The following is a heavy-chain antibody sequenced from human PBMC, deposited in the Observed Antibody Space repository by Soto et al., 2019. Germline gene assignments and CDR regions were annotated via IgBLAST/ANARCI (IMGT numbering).Heavy chain of an antibody. Sequence: EVQLVESGGGLVQPGGSLRLSCAASGFTFSSYWMHWVRQAPGKGLVWVSRINSDGSSTSYADSVKGRFTIPRDNAKNTLYLQMNSLRAEDTAVYYCARDSVDTAMAQDYWGQGTLVTVSS. V-gene: IGHV3-74*01. D-gene: IGHD5-18*01. J-gene: IGHJ4*02. CDR3: ARDSVDTAMAQDY. CDR2: INSDGSST. CDR1: GFTFSSYW.